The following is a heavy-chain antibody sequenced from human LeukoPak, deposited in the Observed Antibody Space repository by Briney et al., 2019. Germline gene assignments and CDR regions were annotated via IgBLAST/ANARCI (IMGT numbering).Heavy chain of an antibody. CDR2: ITSGSTTI. J-gene: IGHJ4*02. CDR3: ASDSGSSGWLYFGY. V-gene: IGHV3-48*01. CDR1: GFTFSTFG. D-gene: IGHD6-19*01. Sequence: GGSLRLSCAASGFTFSTFGMNWVRQAPGKGLEWVSYITSGSTTIYYADSVKGRFTISRDNAKNSLYLQMDSLRAEDTAVYYCASDSGSSGWLYFGYWGQGTLVTVSS.